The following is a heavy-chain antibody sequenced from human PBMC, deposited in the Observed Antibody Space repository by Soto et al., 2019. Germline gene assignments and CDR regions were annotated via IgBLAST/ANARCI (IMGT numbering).Heavy chain of an antibody. Sequence: GGSLRLSCAASGFTFSSYAMSWVRQAPGKGLEWVSAISGSGGSTYYRDSLKGRFTISRDNSTNTLYLQMNSLIAEDTAVYYGANEESSPAMVRGDPYFDYWGQGTLVTVSS. CDR1: GFTFSSYA. D-gene: IGHD3-10*01. CDR2: ISGSGGST. J-gene: IGHJ4*02. V-gene: IGHV3-23*01. CDR3: ANEESSPAMVRGDPYFDY.